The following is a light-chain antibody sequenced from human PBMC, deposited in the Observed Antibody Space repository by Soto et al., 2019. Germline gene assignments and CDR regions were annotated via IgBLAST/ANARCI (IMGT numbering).Light chain of an antibody. CDR2: AAS. CDR3: QQYDDLPIT. V-gene: IGKV1-33*01. J-gene: IGKJ5*01. CDR1: QSIGNF. Sequence: DIQMTQSPSSLSAFVGDRVTITCRASQSIGNFLNWYQQRPGKAPELLIYAASNLQSGVPSRFSGSGSGTHFTFTISSLQPEDIATYYCQQYDDLPITVGQGTRLEIK.